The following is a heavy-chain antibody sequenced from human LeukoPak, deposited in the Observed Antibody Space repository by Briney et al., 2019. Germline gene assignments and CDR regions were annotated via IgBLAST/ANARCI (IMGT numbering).Heavy chain of an antibody. CDR3: ARDGYSSSRQGYYYYYMDV. V-gene: IGHV3-23*01. Sequence: QPGGTLRLSCAASGFTFSRNGMTWVRQAPGKGLEWVSAISGSGGSTYYADSVKGRFTISRDNSKNTLYLQMNSLRAEDTAVYYCARDGYSSSRQGYYYYYMDVWGKGTTVTVSS. CDR2: ISGSGGST. J-gene: IGHJ6*03. D-gene: IGHD6-13*01. CDR1: GFTFSRNG.